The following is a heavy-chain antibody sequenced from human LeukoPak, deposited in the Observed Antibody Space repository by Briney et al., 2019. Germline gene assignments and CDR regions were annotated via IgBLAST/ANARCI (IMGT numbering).Heavy chain of an antibody. J-gene: IGHJ4*02. Sequence: ASETLSLTCTVSGGSISSYYWSWIRQPPGKGLEWIGYIYYSGSTNYNPSLKSRVTISVDTSKNQFSLKLSSVTAADTAVYYCARDRDYYDSSGLGYWGQGTLVTVSS. CDR1: GGSISSYY. D-gene: IGHD3-22*01. CDR2: IYYSGST. V-gene: IGHV4-59*01. CDR3: ARDRDYYDSSGLGY.